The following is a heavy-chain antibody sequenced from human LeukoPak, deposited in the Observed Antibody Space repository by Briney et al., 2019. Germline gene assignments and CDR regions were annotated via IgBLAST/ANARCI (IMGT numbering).Heavy chain of an antibody. CDR2: IKSDGST. CDR3: ARAPSEIGGYYPEYFRH. Sequence: GGSLRLSCAASGFTFSTYWMHWVRHAPGKGLVWVSRIKSDGSTNYADFVKGRFTISRENAKNTVSLQMNSLRPEDTGVYYCARAPSEIGGYYPEYFRHWGQGTLVTVSS. V-gene: IGHV3-74*01. J-gene: IGHJ1*01. CDR1: GFTFSTYW. D-gene: IGHD3-22*01.